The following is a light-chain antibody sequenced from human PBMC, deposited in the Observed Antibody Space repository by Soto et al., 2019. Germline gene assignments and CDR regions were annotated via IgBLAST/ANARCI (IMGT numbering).Light chain of an antibody. V-gene: IGKV1-39*01. J-gene: IGKJ2*01. CDR1: QSISTF. CDR3: QQSYSSPRT. Sequence: DVQMTQSPPSLSASGGDRVTITCRASQSISTFLNWYQQKPEKAPKVVIYGASSLQSGVPSRFSGSGSGTDLTRTISSQQPEDFAIYYCQQSYSSPRTFGQGTKLEIK. CDR2: GAS.